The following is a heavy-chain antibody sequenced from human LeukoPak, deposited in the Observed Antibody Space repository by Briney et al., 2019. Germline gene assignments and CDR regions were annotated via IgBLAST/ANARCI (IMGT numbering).Heavy chain of an antibody. V-gene: IGHV1-18*01. D-gene: IGHD2-2*02. CDR2: ISAYNGNT. CDR3: ARRCSSTSRYSGMDV. J-gene: IGHJ6*02. Sequence: ASVKVSCKASGYTFTSYGISWVRQAPGQGLEWMGWISAYNGNTNYAQKLQGRVTMTTDTSTSTAYMELRSLRSDDTAVYYCARRCSSTSRYSGMDVWGQGTTVTVSS. CDR1: GYTFTSYG.